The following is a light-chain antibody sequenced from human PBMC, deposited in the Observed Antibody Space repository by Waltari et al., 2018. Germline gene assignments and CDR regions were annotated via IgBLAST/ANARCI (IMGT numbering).Light chain of an antibody. CDR3: QTYDNSLSGWV. Sequence: QSVLTQPPSVSGAPGQGVPISCAGNSSNLGAPYDVPWYRHLPGTAPKLLIYSSTNRPSGVPDRFSGSKSDTSASLAITGLQAEDEADYYCQTYDNSLSGWVFGGGTKLTVL. CDR1: SSNLGAPYD. V-gene: IGLV1-40*01. J-gene: IGLJ3*02. CDR2: SST.